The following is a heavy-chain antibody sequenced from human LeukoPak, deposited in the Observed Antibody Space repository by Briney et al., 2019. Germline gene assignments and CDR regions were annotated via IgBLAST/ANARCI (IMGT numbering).Heavy chain of an antibody. CDR1: GFTFSRFA. V-gene: IGHV3-30*04. J-gene: IGHJ6*03. Sequence: GRSLRLSCAASGFTFSRFAMHWVRQAPGEGLEWVALILYDGSNKYYAESVKGRFSISRDNSKNTLYLQMNSLRTEDTALYYCVRGKQNMDVWGKGTTVTISS. D-gene: IGHD3-10*01. CDR3: VRGKQNMDV. CDR2: ILYDGSNK.